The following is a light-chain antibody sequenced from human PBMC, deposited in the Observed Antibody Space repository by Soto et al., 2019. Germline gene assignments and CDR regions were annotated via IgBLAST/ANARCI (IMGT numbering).Light chain of an antibody. CDR1: QSISIW. Sequence: DIQLTQSPSTLSASLLDRVTIXCRASQSISIWLAWYQQKPGKAPKILIYKASSLESGVPSRFSGSGSGTEFTLTISSLQPDDFATYYCQQYSTYTPRTFGQGTKVDIK. V-gene: IGKV1-5*03. CDR3: QQYSTYTPRT. J-gene: IGKJ1*01. CDR2: KAS.